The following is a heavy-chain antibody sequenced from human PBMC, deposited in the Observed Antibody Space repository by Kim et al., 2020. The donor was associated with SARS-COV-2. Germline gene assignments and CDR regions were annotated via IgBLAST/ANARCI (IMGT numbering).Heavy chain of an antibody. CDR2: INHSGST. J-gene: IGHJ4*02. V-gene: IGHV4-34*01. Sequence: SETLSLTCAVYGGSFSGYYWSWIRQPPGKGLEWIGEINHSGSTNYNPSLKSRVTISVDTSKNQFSLKLSSVTAADTAVYYCARGARQYYDFWSGYSAFDYWGQGTLVTVSS. CDR1: GGSFSGYY. CDR3: ARGARQYYDFWSGYSAFDY. D-gene: IGHD3-3*01.